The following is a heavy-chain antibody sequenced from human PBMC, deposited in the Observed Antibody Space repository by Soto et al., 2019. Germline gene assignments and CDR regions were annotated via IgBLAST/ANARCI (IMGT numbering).Heavy chain of an antibody. CDR3: ARDRHSGYDLSGGWYEVFDY. CDR1: GYTFTSYA. CDR2: INAGNGNT. J-gene: IGHJ4*02. V-gene: IGHV1-3*01. Sequence: ASVKVSCKASGYTFTSYAMHWVRQAPGQRLEWMGWINAGNGNTKYSQKFQGRVTITRDTSASTAYMELSSLRSEDTAVYYCARDRHSGYDLSGGWYEVFDYWGQGTLVTVSS. D-gene: IGHD5-12*01.